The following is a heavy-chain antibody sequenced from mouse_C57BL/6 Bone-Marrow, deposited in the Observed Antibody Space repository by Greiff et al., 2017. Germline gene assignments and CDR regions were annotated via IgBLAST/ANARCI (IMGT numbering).Heavy chain of an antibody. J-gene: IGHJ3*01. V-gene: IGHV14-4*01. D-gene: IGHD1-1*01. CDR1: GFNIKDDY. CDR2: IDPENGDT. CDR3: TTWYGSSY. Sequence: DVQLQESGAELVRPGASVKLSCTASGFNIKDDYMPWVKQRPEQGLEWIGWIDPENGDTEYASKFQGKATITADTSSNTAYLQLSSLTSEDTAVYYCTTWYGSSYGGQGTLVTGSA.